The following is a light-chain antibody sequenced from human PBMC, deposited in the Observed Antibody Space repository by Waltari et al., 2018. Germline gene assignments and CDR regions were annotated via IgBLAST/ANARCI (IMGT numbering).Light chain of an antibody. CDR1: QTVRTY. Sequence: EIVLTQSPATLSLSPGGRATLYCRASQTVRTYLAWYQQKPGQAPRLLIFDASSRATGIPAKFSGSGSGTDFTLTVSNLEPEDFAIYYCQQRSNWPYTFGQGTRVEIK. V-gene: IGKV3-11*01. CDR3: QQRSNWPYT. CDR2: DAS. J-gene: IGKJ2*01.